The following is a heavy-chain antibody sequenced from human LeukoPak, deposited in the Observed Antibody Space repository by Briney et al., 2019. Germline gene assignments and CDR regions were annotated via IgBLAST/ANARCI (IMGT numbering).Heavy chain of an antibody. D-gene: IGHD3-10*01. CDR1: GYTFTHYY. CDR3: ARDPGGNYFGPGTHFAY. V-gene: IGHV1-46*01. J-gene: IGHJ4*02. CDR2: IDGETGNT. Sequence: ASVKVSCKASGYTFTHYYMHWVRQARGQRLEWMGRIDGETGNTRYAQTFQGRVTMTRDTSASTVYMELSSLRFEDTAVYYCARDPGGNYFGPGTHFAYWGQGALVTVSS.